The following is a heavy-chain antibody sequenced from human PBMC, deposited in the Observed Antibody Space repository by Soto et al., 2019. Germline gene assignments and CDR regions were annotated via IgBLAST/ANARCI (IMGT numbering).Heavy chain of an antibody. V-gene: IGHV4-4*02. Sequence: PSETLSLTCVVSSGSISSSNWWSWVRQPPGKGLEWIGEIYHSGSTNYNPSLKSRVTISVDKSKNQFSLNLSSVTAADTAVYHCARAGTLSSEKGSYDDYWGQGTLVTVS. CDR1: SGSISSSNW. CDR2: IYHSGST. D-gene: IGHD3-16*01. CDR3: ARAGTLSSEKGSYDDY. J-gene: IGHJ4*02.